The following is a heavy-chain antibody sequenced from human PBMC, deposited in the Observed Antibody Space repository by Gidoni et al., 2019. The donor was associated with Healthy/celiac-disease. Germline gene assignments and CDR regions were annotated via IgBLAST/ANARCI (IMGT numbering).Heavy chain of an antibody. D-gene: IGHD3-22*01. CDR2: ISGSGVST. J-gene: IGHJ4*02. V-gene: IGHV3-23*04. Sequence: EVQLVESGGGLVQPGGSLRLSCAASGLPFSSYAMSWVRQAPGKGREWVSAISGSGVSTYYADSVKGRFTISRDNSKNTLYLQMNSLRAEDTAVYYCAKTTYDSSGLSFDYWGQGTLVSVSS. CDR3: AKTTYDSSGLSFDY. CDR1: GLPFSSYA.